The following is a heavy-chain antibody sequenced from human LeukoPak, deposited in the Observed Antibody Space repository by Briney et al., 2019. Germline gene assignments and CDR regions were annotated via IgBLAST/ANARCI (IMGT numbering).Heavy chain of an antibody. J-gene: IGHJ4*02. D-gene: IGHD3-16*02. V-gene: IGHV1-2*04. CDR2: INPNSGGT. CDR1: EDIFSSAA. Sequence: ASVKVSCKASEDIFSSAAISWVRQAPGQGLEWMGWINPNSGGTNYAQKFKGWVTLTRDTSVNTTYMELSRLTSDVTAVYFCARGTPGSYLGYWGQGTLVTVSP. CDR3: ARGTPGSYLGY.